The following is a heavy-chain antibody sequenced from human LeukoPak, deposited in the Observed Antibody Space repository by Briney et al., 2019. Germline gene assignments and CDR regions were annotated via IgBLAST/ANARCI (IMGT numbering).Heavy chain of an antibody. V-gene: IGHV3-43D*03. Sequence: GGSLRLSCAASGFTFDDYAMHWVRQAPGKGLEWVSLISWDGGSTYYADSVKGRFTISRDNSKNSLYLQMNSLRAEDTALYYCAKDSGFGELLYYYMDVWGKGTTVTISS. D-gene: IGHD3-10*01. CDR1: GFTFDDYA. CDR3: AKDSGFGELLYYYMDV. J-gene: IGHJ6*03. CDR2: ISWDGGST.